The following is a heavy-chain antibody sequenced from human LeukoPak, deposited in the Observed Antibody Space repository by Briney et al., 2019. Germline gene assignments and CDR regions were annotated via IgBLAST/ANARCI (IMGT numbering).Heavy chain of an antibody. D-gene: IGHD5-18*01. CDR3: AREDTAMLDY. J-gene: IGHJ4*02. CDR2: IYYSGST. Sequence: PSETLSLTCTVSGGSISSYYWSWIRQPPGKGLEWIGYIYYSGSTNYNPSLKSRVTISVDTSKNQFSLKLSSVTAADTAVYYCAREDTAMLDYWGQGTLVTVSS. V-gene: IGHV4-59*01. CDR1: GGSISSYY.